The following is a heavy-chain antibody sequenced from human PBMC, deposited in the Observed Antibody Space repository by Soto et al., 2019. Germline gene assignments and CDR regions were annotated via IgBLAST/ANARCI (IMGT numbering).Heavy chain of an antibody. CDR3: AKLGQYSTSAGQLDY. CDR2: INPNNGDT. V-gene: IGHV1-2*02. CDR1: GYTFTAYY. Sequence: QVQLVQSGAEVKEPGASVTVSWKASGYTFTAYYIHWVRQAPAQGLEWMGWINPNNGDTNYAQKFQGRVTMTRDTSITTAYMELNRLRSDDTAVYFCAKLGQYSTSAGQLDYWGQGTLVTVSS. J-gene: IGHJ4*02. D-gene: IGHD6-6*01.